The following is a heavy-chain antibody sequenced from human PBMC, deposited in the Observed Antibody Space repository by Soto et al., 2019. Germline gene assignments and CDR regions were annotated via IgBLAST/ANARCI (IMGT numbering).Heavy chain of an antibody. Sequence: XGSLSHQCSAAGFTLSRYERSWVRQAPGKGRDRVSAIIGSGGSTCYADSVKGRFTISRDNSKNTLDQQVDSLRADDTAVYYCAIRSAHFDCRGTGVLVTVS. CDR2: IIGSGGST. D-gene: IGHD4-17*01. V-gene: IGHV3-23*01. CDR1: GFTLSRYE. CDR3: AIRSAHFDC. J-gene: IGHJ4*01.